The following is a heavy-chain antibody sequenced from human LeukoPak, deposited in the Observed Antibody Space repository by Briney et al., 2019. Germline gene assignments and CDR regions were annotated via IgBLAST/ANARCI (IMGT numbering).Heavy chain of an antibody. Sequence: SETLSLTCIVSGDSISNSGWSWAWVRQPPGKGLEWIGTMPYDENVSDKGTPSYNPSLKSRVTITADTSKNHLSLKVNSVTAADTASYYCAGLTLTGVGGRGWFDSWGQGTLVIVSS. J-gene: IGHJ5*01. CDR1: GDSISNSGWS. D-gene: IGHD3-3*01. CDR2: MPYDENVSDKGTP. CDR3: AGLTLTGVGGRGWFDS. V-gene: IGHV4-39*02.